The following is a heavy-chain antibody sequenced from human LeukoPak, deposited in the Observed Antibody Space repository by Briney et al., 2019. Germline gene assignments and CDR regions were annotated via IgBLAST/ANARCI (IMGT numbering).Heavy chain of an antibody. Sequence: GGSLRLSCAASGSTFSSYNMNWVRQAPGKGLEWVSSTTSSSSYIYYADSVKGRFTISRDNAKNSLYLQMNSLRAEDTAVYYCAGGHIVATISDAFDIWGQGTMVTVSS. CDR1: GSTFSSYN. V-gene: IGHV3-21*01. CDR2: TTSSSSYI. D-gene: IGHD5-12*01. J-gene: IGHJ3*02. CDR3: AGGHIVATISDAFDI.